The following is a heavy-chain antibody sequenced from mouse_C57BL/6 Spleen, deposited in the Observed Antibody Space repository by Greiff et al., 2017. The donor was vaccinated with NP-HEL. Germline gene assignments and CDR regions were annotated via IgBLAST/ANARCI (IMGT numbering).Heavy chain of an antibody. D-gene: IGHD1-1*01. CDR1: GFTFSSYA. Sequence: EVQVVESGGGLVKPGGSLKLSCAASGFTFSSYAMSWVRQTPEKRLEWVATISDGGSYTYYPDNVKGRFTISRDNAKNNLYLQMSHLKSEDTAMYYCARDRGTTVVAYYYAMDYWGQGTSVTVSS. V-gene: IGHV5-4*01. CDR2: ISDGGSYT. J-gene: IGHJ4*01. CDR3: ARDRGTTVVAYYYAMDY.